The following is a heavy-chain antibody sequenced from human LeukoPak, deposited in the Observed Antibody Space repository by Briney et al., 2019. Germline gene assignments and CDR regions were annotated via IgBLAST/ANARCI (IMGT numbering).Heavy chain of an antibody. CDR2: IYYSGST. D-gene: IGHD3-10*01. CDR1: GGSISSGDYY. J-gene: IGHJ4*02. V-gene: IGHV4-30-4*01. Sequence: PTETLSLTCTVSGGSISSGDYYWSWIRQPPGKGLEWIGYIYYSGSTYYNPSLKSRVTISVDTSKNQFSLKLSSVTAADTAVYYCARDYYGSGSSRYFDYWGQGTLVTVSS. CDR3: ARDYYGSGSSRYFDY.